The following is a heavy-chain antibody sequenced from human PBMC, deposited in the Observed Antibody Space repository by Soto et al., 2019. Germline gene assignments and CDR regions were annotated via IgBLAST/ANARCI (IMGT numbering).Heavy chain of an antibody. V-gene: IGHV3-7*01. J-gene: IGHJ6*02. D-gene: IGHD2-2*01. CDR1: GFTFSNYW. Sequence: EVQLVESGGGLVQPGGSLRHSCAASGFTFSNYWMNWVRQAPGKGLEWVANIKQDGSEKYFVDSVKGRFTISRDNAKNSLYLQMNSLRAEDTAVYYCARDLGRTAAGYYYYYAMDVWGQGITVTASS. CDR2: IKQDGSEK. CDR3: ARDLGRTAAGYYYYYAMDV.